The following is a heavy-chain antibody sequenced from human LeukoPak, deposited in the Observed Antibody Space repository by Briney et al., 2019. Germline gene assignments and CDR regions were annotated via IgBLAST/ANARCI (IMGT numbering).Heavy chain of an antibody. V-gene: IGHV1-8*01. CDR3: ARMGFGEFPLDY. J-gene: IGHJ4*02. CDR1: GGTFTSYD. D-gene: IGHD3-10*01. Sequence: ASVKVSCKASGGTFTSYDINWVRQATGQGLEWMGWMNPNSGNTGYAQKFQGRVTMTRNTSISTAYMELSSLRSEDTAVYYCARMGFGEFPLDYWGQGTLVTVSS. CDR2: MNPNSGNT.